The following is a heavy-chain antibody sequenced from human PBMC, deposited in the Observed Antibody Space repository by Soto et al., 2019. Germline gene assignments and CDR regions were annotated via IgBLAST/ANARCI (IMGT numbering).Heavy chain of an antibody. CDR3: ARSSISVAGREGWFQY. V-gene: IGHV3-7*03. CDR2: IRHDGSEK. J-gene: IGHJ1*01. Sequence: ESGGGLVQPGGSLRLSCAASGFTFSTFWMSWVRQAPGKGLEWVANIRHDGSEKYYMDSVKGRFTISRDNANKSLYLQMNSLRAEDTAVYYCARSSISVAGREGWFQYWGQGILVTVSS. D-gene: IGHD6-13*01. CDR1: GFTFSTFW.